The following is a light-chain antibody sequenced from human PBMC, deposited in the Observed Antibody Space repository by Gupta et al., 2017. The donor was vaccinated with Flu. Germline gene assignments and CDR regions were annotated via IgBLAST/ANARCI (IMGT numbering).Light chain of an antibody. CDR2: GDN. CDR1: RSNLGGGYD. Sequence: TTSCTGSRSNLGGGYDVHWYQKLPGTDPKLRRYGDNQRPSGGPDRFSGAKSGTAGSLGITGVQADDEAEYDCQSYVSRLSGSVFGGGTKLTVI. CDR3: QSYVSRLSGSV. V-gene: IGLV1-40*01. J-gene: IGLJ3*02.